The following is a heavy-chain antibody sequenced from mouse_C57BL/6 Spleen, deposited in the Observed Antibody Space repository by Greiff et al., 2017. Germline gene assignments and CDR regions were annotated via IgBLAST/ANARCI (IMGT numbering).Heavy chain of an antibody. Sequence: QDQLQQPGAELVRPGTSVKLSCKASGYTFTSYWMHWVKQRPGQGLEWIGVIDPSDSYTNYNQKFKGKATLTVDTSSSTAYMQLSSLTSEDSAVYYCARWSWGFCWYFDVWGTGTTVTVSS. J-gene: IGHJ1*03. CDR1: GYTFTSYW. CDR2: IDPSDSYT. D-gene: IGHD1-1*02. V-gene: IGHV1-59*01. CDR3: ARWSWGFCWYFDV.